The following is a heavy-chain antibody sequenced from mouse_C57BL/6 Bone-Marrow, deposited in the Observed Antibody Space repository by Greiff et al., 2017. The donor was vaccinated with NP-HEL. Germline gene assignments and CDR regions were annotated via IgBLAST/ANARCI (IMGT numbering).Heavy chain of an antibody. Sequence: EVQLQESGAELVRPGASVKLSCTASGFNIKDDYMHWVKQRPEQGLEWIGWIDPENGDTEYASKFQGKATITADTSSNTAYLQLSSLTSEDTAVYYCTTEDLYYYAMDYWGQGTSVTVSS. CDR2: IDPENGDT. J-gene: IGHJ4*01. CDR3: TTEDLYYYAMDY. V-gene: IGHV14-4*01. CDR1: GFNIKDDY.